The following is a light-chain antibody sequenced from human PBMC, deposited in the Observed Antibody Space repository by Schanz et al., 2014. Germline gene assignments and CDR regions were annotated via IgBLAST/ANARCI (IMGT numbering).Light chain of an antibody. J-gene: IGKJ2*01. CDR2: DAS. V-gene: IGKV1-5*01. CDR1: QGIASW. CDR3: QQYN. Sequence: DIQMTQFPSSVSASVGDRVTITCRASQGIASWLAWYQQSPGKAPKVLIYDASNLESGVPSRFSGSGSGTEFTLTISRLQPDDFATYSCQQYNIGQGTKLEIK.